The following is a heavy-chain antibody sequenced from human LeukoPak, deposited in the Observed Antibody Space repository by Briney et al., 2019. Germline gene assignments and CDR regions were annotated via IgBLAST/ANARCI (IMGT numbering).Heavy chain of an antibody. D-gene: IGHD1-1*01. CDR2: IRSKAYGETA. Sequence: GGSLRLSCAASGFTFNHFWMSWIRQAPGKGLEWVGFIRSKAYGETADYAASVKGRFTISRDDSKAIAYLQMNSLKTEDTAVYHCTRDRGAYNLYDYWGQGTLVTVSS. CDR1: GFTFNHFW. CDR3: TRDRGAYNLYDY. J-gene: IGHJ4*02. V-gene: IGHV3-49*03.